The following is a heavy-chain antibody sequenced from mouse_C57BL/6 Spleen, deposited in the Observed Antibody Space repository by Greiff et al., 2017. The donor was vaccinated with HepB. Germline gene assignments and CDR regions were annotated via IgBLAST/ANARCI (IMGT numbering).Heavy chain of an antibody. CDR3: ASIYYDYDIDV. Sequence: EVQVVESGPGLVKPSQSLSLTCSVTGYSITSGYYWNWIRQFPGNKLEWMGYISYDGSNNYNPSLKNRISITRDTSKNQFFLKLNSVTTEDTATYYCASIYYDYDIDVWGTGTTVTVSS. V-gene: IGHV3-6*01. J-gene: IGHJ1*03. D-gene: IGHD2-4*01. CDR1: GYSITSGYY. CDR2: ISYDGSN.